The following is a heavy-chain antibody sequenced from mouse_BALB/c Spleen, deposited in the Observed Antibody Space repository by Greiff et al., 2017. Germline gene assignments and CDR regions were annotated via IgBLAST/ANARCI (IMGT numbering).Heavy chain of an antibody. CDR1: GFTFSSYA. J-gene: IGHJ2*01. D-gene: IGHD1-2*01. CDR3: AREEYYGPYYFDY. CDR2: ISSGGST. Sequence: EVQGVESGGGLVKPGGSLKLSCAASGFTFSSYAMSWVRQTPEKRLEWVASISSGGSTYYPDSVKGRFTISRDNARNILYLQMSSLRSEDTAMYYCAREEYYGPYYFDYWGQGTTLTVSS. V-gene: IGHV5-6-5*01.